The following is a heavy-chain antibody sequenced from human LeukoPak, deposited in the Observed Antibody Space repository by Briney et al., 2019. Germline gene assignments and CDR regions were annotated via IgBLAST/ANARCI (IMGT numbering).Heavy chain of an antibody. D-gene: IGHD2-2*01. CDR1: GYTFTGYY. J-gene: IGHJ3*02. CDR2: INPNSGGT. V-gene: IGHV1-2*02. CDR3: ARASSTYDAFDI. Sequence: ASVKVSCKASGYTFTGYYMHWVRQAPGQGLEWMGWINPNSGGTNYAQKFQGRVTMTRDTSISTAYMELSRLRSGDTAVYYCARASSTYDAFDIWGQGTMVTVSS.